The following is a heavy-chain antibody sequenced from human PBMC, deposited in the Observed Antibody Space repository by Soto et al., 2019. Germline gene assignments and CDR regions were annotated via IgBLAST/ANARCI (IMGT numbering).Heavy chain of an antibody. CDR1: GGSISPYY. D-gene: IGHD6-13*01. Sequence: SETLSLTCTVSGGSISPYYWGCIRQPPGKGLEWIGYVYYSGNTNYNPSLESRVTISVDTSRNRFSLNLTSATAADTAVYYCARKGAAASYAHYYMDVRGRGTAVTVSS. CDR3: ARKGAAASYAHYYMDV. CDR2: VYYSGNT. V-gene: IGHV4-59*01. J-gene: IGHJ6*03.